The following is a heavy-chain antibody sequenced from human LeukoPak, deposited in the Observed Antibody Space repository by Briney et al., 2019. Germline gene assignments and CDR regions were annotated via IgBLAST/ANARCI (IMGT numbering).Heavy chain of an antibody. CDR1: GFPFSSYA. Sequence: GGSLRLSCAASGFPFSSYALSWVRQAPGKGLEWVSAISGSGDSTYYADSVKGRFTISRDNSKNTLYLQMNSLRAEDTAVYYCVKLVGVGELFWGHFLEDFWGQGTLVTVSS. J-gene: IGHJ4*02. CDR2: ISGSGDST. V-gene: IGHV3-23*01. D-gene: IGHD3-10*01. CDR3: VKLVGVGELFWGHFLEDF.